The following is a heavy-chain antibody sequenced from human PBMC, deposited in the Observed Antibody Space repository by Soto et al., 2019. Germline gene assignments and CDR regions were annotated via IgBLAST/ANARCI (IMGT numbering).Heavy chain of an antibody. CDR3: ARLRLGGYYGRYYYYGMDV. CDR1: GGSFIGYY. J-gene: IGHJ6*02. V-gene: IGHV4-34*01. D-gene: IGHD3-3*01. Sequence: SDPLSLTCAVYGGSFIGYYWRWIRQLPGKGLEWIGEINHSGSTNYNPSLKSRVTISVDTSKNQFSLKLSSVTAADTAVYYCARLRLGGYYGRYYYYGMDVWGQGTTVT. CDR2: INHSGST.